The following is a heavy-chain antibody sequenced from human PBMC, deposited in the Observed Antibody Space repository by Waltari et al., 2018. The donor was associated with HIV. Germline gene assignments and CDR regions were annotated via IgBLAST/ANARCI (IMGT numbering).Heavy chain of an antibody. V-gene: IGHV1-2*02. CDR1: GYTFSDYY. J-gene: IGHJ5*02. D-gene: IGHD3-22*01. Sequence: QVQLVQSGAEVKKPGASVKVSCKASGYTFSDYYMHWVRQAPGQGIEWMGWINPNSGGTRYAEKFQGRVTMTRDTSISTAYMELSRLRFDDTAVYYCARVFRGTVNYFDSRLGHWGQGTLVTVSS. CDR2: INPNSGGT. CDR3: ARVFRGTVNYFDSRLGH.